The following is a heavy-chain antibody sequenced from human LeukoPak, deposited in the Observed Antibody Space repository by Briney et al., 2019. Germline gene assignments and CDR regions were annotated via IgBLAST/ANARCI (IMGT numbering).Heavy chain of an antibody. J-gene: IGHJ3*02. CDR2: IRSKANSYAT. D-gene: IGHD6-19*01. CDR1: GFTFSGSA. Sequence: GGSLRLSCAASGFTFSGSAMHWVRQASGKGLEWVGRIRSKANSYATAYAASVKGRFTISRDDSKNTAYLQMNSLKTEDTAVYYCTRATLTIAVAGIGRAFDIWGQGTMVTVSS. CDR3: TRATLTIAVAGIGRAFDI. V-gene: IGHV3-73*01.